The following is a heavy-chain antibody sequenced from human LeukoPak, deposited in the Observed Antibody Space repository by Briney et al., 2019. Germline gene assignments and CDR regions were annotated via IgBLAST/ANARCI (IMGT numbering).Heavy chain of an antibody. CDR1: GGSISSYY. Sequence: PSETLSLTCTVSGGSISSYYWSWIRHPPGKGLEWIGYIYYSGSTNYNPSLKSRVTISVDTSKNQFSLKLSSVTAEDAAVYYCAREANSYYFDYWGQGTLVTVSS. CDR3: AREANSYYFDY. J-gene: IGHJ4*02. V-gene: IGHV4-59*01. CDR2: IYYSGST.